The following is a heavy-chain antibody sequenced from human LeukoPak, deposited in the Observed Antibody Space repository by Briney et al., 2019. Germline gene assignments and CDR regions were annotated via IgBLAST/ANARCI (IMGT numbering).Heavy chain of an antibody. CDR3: ARRNSGSYSRAYYFDY. CDR1: GGSISSGSYY. D-gene: IGHD1-26*01. V-gene: IGHV4-61*02. Sequence: SQTLSLTCTVSGGSISSGSYYWSWIRQPAGKGLEWIGRIYTSGSTNYNPSLKSRVTISVDTSKNQFSLKLSSVTAADTAVYYCARRNSGSYSRAYYFDYWGQGTLVTVSS. CDR2: IYTSGST. J-gene: IGHJ4*02.